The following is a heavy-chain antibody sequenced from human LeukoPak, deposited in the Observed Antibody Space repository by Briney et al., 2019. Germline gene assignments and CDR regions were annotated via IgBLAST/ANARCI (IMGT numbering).Heavy chain of an antibody. Sequence: GASVKVSCKASGYTFTGYYMHWVRQAPGQGLEWMGWINPNSGGTNYAQKFQGRVTMTRDTSISTAHMELSRLRSDDTAVYYCARQNCSSTSCVLGDFDYWGQGTLVTVSS. D-gene: IGHD2-2*01. CDR3: ARQNCSSTSCVLGDFDY. J-gene: IGHJ4*02. V-gene: IGHV1-2*02. CDR2: INPNSGGT. CDR1: GYTFTGYY.